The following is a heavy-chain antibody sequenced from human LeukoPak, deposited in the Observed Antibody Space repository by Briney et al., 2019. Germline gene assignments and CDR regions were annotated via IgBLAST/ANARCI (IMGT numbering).Heavy chain of an antibody. Sequence: GGSLRLSCAASGFTFSSYGMHWVRQAPGKGLEWVAVIWYDGSNKYYADSVKGRFTISRDNSKNTLYLQMNSLRAEDTAVYYCARDGVGYYDFWSGYYSNHFDYWGQGTLVTVSS. CDR1: GFTFSSYG. D-gene: IGHD3-3*01. V-gene: IGHV3-33*01. CDR3: ARDGVGYYDFWSGYYSNHFDY. J-gene: IGHJ4*02. CDR2: IWYDGSNK.